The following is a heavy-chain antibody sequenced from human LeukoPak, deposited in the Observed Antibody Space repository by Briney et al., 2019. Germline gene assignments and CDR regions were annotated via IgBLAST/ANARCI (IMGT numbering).Heavy chain of an antibody. Sequence: GGSLRLSCAASGFTFSSYSMNWVRQAPGKWLEWVSSISSSSSYIYYADSVKGRFTISRDNAKNSLYLQMNSLRAEDTAVYYCARDDYDILTGYDAFDIWGQGTMVTVSS. CDR3: ARDDYDILTGYDAFDI. D-gene: IGHD3-9*01. CDR1: GFTFSSYS. V-gene: IGHV3-21*01. J-gene: IGHJ3*02. CDR2: ISSSSSYI.